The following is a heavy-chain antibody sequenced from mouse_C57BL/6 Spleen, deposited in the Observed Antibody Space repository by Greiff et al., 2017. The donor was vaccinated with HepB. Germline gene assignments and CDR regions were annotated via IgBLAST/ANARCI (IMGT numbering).Heavy chain of an antibody. V-gene: IGHV14-4*01. CDR2: IDPENGDT. J-gene: IGHJ2*01. CDR1: GFNIKDDY. D-gene: IGHD1-1*01. Sequence: EVQLQQSGAELVRPGASVKLSCTASGFNIKDDYMHWVKQRPEQGLEWIGWIDPENGDTEYAAKFQGKATITADPSSNTAYLQLSSLTSEDTAVDYCTTGGSTTWGQGTTLTVSS. CDR3: TTGGSTT.